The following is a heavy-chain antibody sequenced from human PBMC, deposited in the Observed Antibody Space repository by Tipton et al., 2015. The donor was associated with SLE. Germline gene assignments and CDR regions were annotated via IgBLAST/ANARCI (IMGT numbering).Heavy chain of an antibody. CDR3: ARGRYCSSTSCSYYFDY. CDR2: INHGGST. Sequence: TLSLTCAVYGGSFSGYYWSWIRQPPGKGLEWIGEINHGGSTNYNQSLKSRVTISIDTSKNQFSLKVSSVTAADTAVYYCARGRYCSSTSCSYYFDYWGQGTLVTVSS. V-gene: IGHV4-34*01. J-gene: IGHJ4*02. CDR1: GGSFSGYY. D-gene: IGHD2-2*01.